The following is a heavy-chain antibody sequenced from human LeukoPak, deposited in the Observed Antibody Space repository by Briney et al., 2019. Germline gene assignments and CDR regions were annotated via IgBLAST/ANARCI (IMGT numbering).Heavy chain of an antibody. J-gene: IGHJ4*02. CDR2: ISGSGGST. Sequence: GGSLRLSCAASGFTFGSYAMSWVRQAPGKGLEWVSAISGSGGSTYYADSVKGRFTISRDNSKNTLYLQMNSLRAEDTAVYYCANDYYGSGPFDYWGQGTLVTVSS. CDR3: ANDYYGSGPFDY. CDR1: GFTFGSYA. D-gene: IGHD3-10*01. V-gene: IGHV3-23*01.